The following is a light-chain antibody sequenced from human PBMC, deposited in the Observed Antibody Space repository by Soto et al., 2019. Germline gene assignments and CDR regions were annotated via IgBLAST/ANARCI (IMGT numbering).Light chain of an antibody. J-gene: IGKJ1*01. CDR2: DGT. CDR3: QQYGSSSWT. V-gene: IGKV3-20*01. CDR1: QSVTSTY. Sequence: ETVLTQSPGTLSLSPGARAPLACRASQSVTSTYFAWYQQKPGQAPRLLIYDGTSRATGIPDRFSGSGYGTEFTLTISRLEPEDFAVYYCQQYGSSSWTFGQGTKVDI.